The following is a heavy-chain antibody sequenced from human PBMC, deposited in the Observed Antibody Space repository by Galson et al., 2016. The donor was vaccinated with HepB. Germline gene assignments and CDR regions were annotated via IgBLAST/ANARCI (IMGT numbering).Heavy chain of an antibody. CDR3: ARTLPRAGAFDI. Sequence: SLRLSCAASGFTFSISSMNWVRQAPGKGLEWVPSISTRSSYIYYADSVKGRFTISRDNAKNSLYLQMNSLSAEDTAVYYCARTLPRAGAFDIWGQGTMVNVSS. V-gene: IGHV3-21*01. CDR1: GFTFSISS. CDR2: ISTRSSYI. J-gene: IGHJ3*02.